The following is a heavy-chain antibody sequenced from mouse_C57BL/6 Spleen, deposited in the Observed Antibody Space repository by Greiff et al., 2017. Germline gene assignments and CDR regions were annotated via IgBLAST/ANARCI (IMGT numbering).Heavy chain of an antibody. CDR2: IDPSDSYS. V-gene: IGHV1-69*01. Sequence: QVQLQQPGAELVMPGASVQLSCKASGYTFTSYWMHWVKQRPGQGLEWIGEIDPSDSYSNYNQKFKGKSTLTVDKSSSTAYMQLSSLTSEDSAVYYCALITTGRYYFDYWGQGTTLTVSS. CDR3: ALITTGRYYFDY. CDR1: GYTFTSYW. J-gene: IGHJ2*01. D-gene: IGHD1-2*01.